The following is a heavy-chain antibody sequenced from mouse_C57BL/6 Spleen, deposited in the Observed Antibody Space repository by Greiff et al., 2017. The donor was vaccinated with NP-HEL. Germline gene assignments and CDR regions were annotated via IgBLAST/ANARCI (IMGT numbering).Heavy chain of an antibody. CDR1: GYTFTSYG. J-gene: IGHJ2*01. CDR2: IYPRSGNT. Sequence: QVQLKESGAELARPGASVKLSCKASGYTFTSYGISWVKQRTGQGLEWIGEIYPRSGNTYYNEKFKGKATLTADKSSSTAYMELRSLTSEDSAVYFCAREEAYYSNYLDYWGQGTTLTVSS. CDR3: AREEAYYSNYLDY. V-gene: IGHV1-81*01. D-gene: IGHD2-5*01.